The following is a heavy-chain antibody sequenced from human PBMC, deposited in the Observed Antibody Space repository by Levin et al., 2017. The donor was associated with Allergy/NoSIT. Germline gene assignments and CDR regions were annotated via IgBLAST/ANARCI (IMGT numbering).Heavy chain of an antibody. V-gene: IGHV3-15*01. CDR1: GFTFSNAW. CDR3: TTESRFRDPDYYMDV. J-gene: IGHJ6*03. CDR2: IKSKTDGGTT. D-gene: IGHD3-10*01. Sequence: GGSLRLSCAASGFTFSNAWMSWVRQAPGKGLEWVGRIKSKTDGGTTDYAAPVKGRFTISRDDSKNTLYLQMNSLKTEDTAVYYCTTESRFRDPDYYMDVWGKGTTVTVSS.